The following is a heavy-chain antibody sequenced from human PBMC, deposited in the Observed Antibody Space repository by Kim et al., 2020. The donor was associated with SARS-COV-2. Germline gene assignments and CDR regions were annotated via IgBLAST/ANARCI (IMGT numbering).Heavy chain of an antibody. CDR3: AKGPLGGYSYGTFDY. CDR1: GFTFSSYA. J-gene: IGHJ4*02. Sequence: GGSLRLSCAASGFTFSSYAMSWVRQAPGKGLEWVSAISGSGGSTYYADSVKGRFTISRDNSKNTLYLQMNSLRAEDTAVYYCAKGPLGGYSYGTFDYWGQGTLVTVSS. CDR2: ISGSGGST. D-gene: IGHD5-18*01. V-gene: IGHV3-23*01.